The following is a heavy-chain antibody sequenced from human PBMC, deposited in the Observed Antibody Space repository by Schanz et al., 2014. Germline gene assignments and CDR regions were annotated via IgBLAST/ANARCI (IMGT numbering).Heavy chain of an antibody. Sequence: DVQLLESGGGLVQPGGSLRLSCAASGFGFSSYSMNWVRQAPGKGLEWVSYISGSSRTIYYAESVKGRFTISRDNAKNSLYLQMNGLRAEDTAVYYCARVALPGYSSPRDAFDIWGQGTMVTVSS. J-gene: IGHJ3*02. D-gene: IGHD5-18*01. V-gene: IGHV3-48*04. CDR1: GFGFSSYS. CDR2: ISGSSRTI. CDR3: ARVALPGYSSPRDAFDI.